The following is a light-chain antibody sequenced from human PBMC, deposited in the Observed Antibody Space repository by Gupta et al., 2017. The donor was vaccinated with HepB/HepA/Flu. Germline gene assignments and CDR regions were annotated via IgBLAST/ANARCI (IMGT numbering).Light chain of an antibody. J-gene: IGKJ4*01. V-gene: IGKV2-28*01. CDR2: LGS. Sequence: DIVMTQSPLSLPVTPGEPASISCRSCQSLLQSNGYNSLDWYLQKPGQSPQLLIYLGSNRASGVPDRFSGSGSGTDFTLKISRVEAEDVGVYYCMQTLQTPSFGGGTKVEIK. CDR3: MQTLQTPS. CDR1: QSLLQSNGYNS.